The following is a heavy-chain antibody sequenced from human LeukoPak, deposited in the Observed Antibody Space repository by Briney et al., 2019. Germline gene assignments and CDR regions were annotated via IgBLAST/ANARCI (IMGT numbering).Heavy chain of an antibody. V-gene: IGHV4-59*01. J-gene: IGHJ4*02. CDR2: IYYSGST. CDR1: GGSISSYY. D-gene: IGHD3-22*01. CDR3: ARAPYYYDSSGYYYVFDY. Sequence: PSETLSLTCTVSGGSISSYYWSWIRQPPGKGLEWGGYIYYSGSTNYNPSLKSRVTISVDTSKNQFSLKLSSVTAADTAVYYCARAPYYYDSSGYYYVFDYWGQGTLVTVSS.